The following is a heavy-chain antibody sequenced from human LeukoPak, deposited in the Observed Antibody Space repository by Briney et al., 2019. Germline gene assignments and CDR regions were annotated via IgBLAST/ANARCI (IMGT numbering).Heavy chain of an antibody. CDR1: GGSISSSTYH. Sequence: SGTLSLTCTVSGGSISSSTYHWGWIRQPPGKGLEWIGIIYYTGTTYYNPSLKSRVTISQDTSKNQFSLRLSSVTAADTAVYYCARVPGYCSGGSCYSSYYYGMDVWGQGTTVTVSS. V-gene: IGHV4-39*07. CDR2: IYYTGTT. J-gene: IGHJ6*02. CDR3: ARVPGYCSGGSCYSSYYYGMDV. D-gene: IGHD2-15*01.